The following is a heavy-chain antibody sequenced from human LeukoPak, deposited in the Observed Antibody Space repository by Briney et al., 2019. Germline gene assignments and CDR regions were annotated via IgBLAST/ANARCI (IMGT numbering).Heavy chain of an antibody. D-gene: IGHD3-22*01. CDR3: ARDREYYDSSGYYLSAFDY. CDR2: ISWNSGSI. Sequence: GGSLRLSCAASGFTFDDYAMHWVRQAPGKGLEWVSGISWNSGSIGYADSVKGRFTISRDNAKNSLYLQMNSLRAEDTAVYYCARDREYYDSSGYYLSAFDYWGQGTLVTVSS. V-gene: IGHV3-9*01. J-gene: IGHJ4*02. CDR1: GFTFDDYA.